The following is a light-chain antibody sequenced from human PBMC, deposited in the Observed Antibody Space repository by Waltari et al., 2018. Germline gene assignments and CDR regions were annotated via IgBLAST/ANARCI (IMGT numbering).Light chain of an antibody. CDR1: QSIYNW. Sequence: DIQMTQSPSTLSASVGDRVSITCRASQSIYNWLAWYQQKPGKAPKLLIYKASSLESGVPSRFSGSGSGTEFTLTISSLQPDDSATYYCQQYNRYPVTFGQGTKVEIK. V-gene: IGKV1-5*03. CDR3: QQYNRYPVT. CDR2: KAS. J-gene: IGKJ1*01.